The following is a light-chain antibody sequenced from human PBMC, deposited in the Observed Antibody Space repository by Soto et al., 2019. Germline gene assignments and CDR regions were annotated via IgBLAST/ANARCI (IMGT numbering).Light chain of an antibody. CDR2: GAS. CDR3: QQYSSLSRT. Sequence: EIRLSQSPATLSVSPGERVTLSCRASQSVDINLAWYQQKPGQAPRILIFGASTRATGMPGRFSGRGAGTEFTLTISSLESEDFAVYYCQQYSSLSRTFGQVSMVDVK. V-gene: IGKV3-15*01. CDR1: QSVDIN. J-gene: IGKJ1*01.